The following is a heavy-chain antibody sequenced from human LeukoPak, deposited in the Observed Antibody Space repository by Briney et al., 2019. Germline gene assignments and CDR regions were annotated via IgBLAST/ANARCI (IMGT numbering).Heavy chain of an antibody. J-gene: IGHJ6*02. Sequence: GGSLRLSCAASGFTVSSIYMSWVRQAPGKGLEWVSVIYSGGSTYYADSVKGRFTISRDNSKNTLYLQMNSLRAEDTAVYYCARSIAVAAIPGYYYGMDVWGQGTTVTVSS. V-gene: IGHV3-53*01. CDR2: IYSGGST. CDR3: ARSIAVAAIPGYYYGMDV. D-gene: IGHD6-19*01. CDR1: GFTVSSIY.